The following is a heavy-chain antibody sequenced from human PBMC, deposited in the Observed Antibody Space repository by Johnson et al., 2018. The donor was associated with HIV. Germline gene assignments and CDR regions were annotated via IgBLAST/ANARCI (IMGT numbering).Heavy chain of an antibody. Sequence: QVQLVESGGGVVQPGRSLRLSCAASGFTFSNYAMHWVRQAPGKGLEWVAVISYDGSNKYYADSVKGRFTISRDNSKNTLYLQMNSLRAEDTAVYYCAKDSPGWLVGAIGEDAFDIWGQGTMVTVSS. CDR1: GFTFSNYA. J-gene: IGHJ3*02. CDR2: ISYDGSNK. D-gene: IGHD1-26*01. CDR3: AKDSPGWLVGAIGEDAFDI. V-gene: IGHV3-30*04.